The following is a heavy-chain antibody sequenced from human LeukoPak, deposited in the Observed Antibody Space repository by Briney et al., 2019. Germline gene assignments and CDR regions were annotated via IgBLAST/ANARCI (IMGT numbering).Heavy chain of an antibody. D-gene: IGHD3-16*01. CDR2: IKSTANGGTI. CDR3: ARDFLHLGG. V-gene: IGHV3-15*01. J-gene: IGHJ3*01. CDR1: GLTFSNAW. Sequence: GGSLRLSCAASGLTFSNAWMNWVRQTPEKGLEWVGLIKSTANGGTIDYAAPVKGRFTISRDNSKNTLYLQMNSLRAEDTAVYYCARDFLHLGGWGQGTMVTVSS.